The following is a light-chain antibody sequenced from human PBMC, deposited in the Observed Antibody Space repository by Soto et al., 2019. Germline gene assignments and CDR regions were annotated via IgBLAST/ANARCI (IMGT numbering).Light chain of an antibody. V-gene: IGKV1-5*01. CDR2: DAS. CDR1: QSISTW. Sequence: DIQMTQSPSTLSASVGDRVTITCRASQSISTWLAWYQQKPGKAPNLLIYDASSLQSGVPSRFSGSGSGTEFTLTISSLQPDDFATYYCQQYNSISWAFGQGTKVDIK. CDR3: QQYNSISWA. J-gene: IGKJ1*01.